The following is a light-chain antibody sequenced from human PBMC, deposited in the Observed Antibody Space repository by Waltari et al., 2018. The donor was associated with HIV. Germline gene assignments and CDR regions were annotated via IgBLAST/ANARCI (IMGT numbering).Light chain of an antibody. CDR3: QQRSNWPALS. CDR2: DAS. J-gene: IGKJ4*01. Sequence: EIVLTRSPATLSLSPGERAILSCRASQNVNTFLAWYQQKPGQAPRLLIFDASKRATGIPARFSGRGSGTDFTLTISSLDAEDSAFYFCQQRSNWPALSFGGGTKVEIK. CDR1: QNVNTF. V-gene: IGKV3-11*01.